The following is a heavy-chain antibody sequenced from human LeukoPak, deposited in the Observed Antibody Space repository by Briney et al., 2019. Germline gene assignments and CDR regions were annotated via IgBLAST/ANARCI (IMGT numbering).Heavy chain of an antibody. CDR1: GYTFTGYY. V-gene: IGHV1-2*06. Sequence: ASVKVSCKASGYTFTGYYMHWVLQAPGQGLEWMGRINPNSGGTNYAQKFQGRVTMTRDTSISTAYMELSRLRSDDTAVYYCARVRQQFVAGVDYWGQGTLVTVSS. CDR3: ARVRQQFVAGVDY. D-gene: IGHD6-6*01. J-gene: IGHJ4*02. CDR2: INPNSGGT.